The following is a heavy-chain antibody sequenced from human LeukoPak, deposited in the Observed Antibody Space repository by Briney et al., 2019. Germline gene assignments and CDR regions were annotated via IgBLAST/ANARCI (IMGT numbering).Heavy chain of an antibody. CDR2: IFYTGSS. V-gene: IGHV4-59*12. Sequence: SETLSLTCTVSGASISSYYWSWIRQPPGKGLEWIGHIFYTGSSNYNPSLKSRVTISLDRSKNQFSLKLSSVTAADTAVYYCARDGSSSSSYYYYGMDVWGQGTTVTVSS. D-gene: IGHD6-13*01. CDR1: GASISSYY. CDR3: ARDGSSSSSYYYYGMDV. J-gene: IGHJ6*02.